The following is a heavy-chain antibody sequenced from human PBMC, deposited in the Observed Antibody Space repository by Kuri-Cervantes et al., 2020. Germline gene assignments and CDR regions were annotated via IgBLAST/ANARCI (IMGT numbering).Heavy chain of an antibody. CDR1: GGSFSGYY. V-gene: IGHV4-59*01. J-gene: IGHJ4*02. CDR2: IYYSGST. Sequence: SETLSLTCAVYGGSFSGYYWSWIRQPPGKGLEWIGYIYYSGSTNYNPSLKSRVTISVDTSKNQFSLKLSSVTAADTAVYYCASLGDVAAAGTVFDYWGQGTLVTVSS. D-gene: IGHD6-13*01. CDR3: ASLGDVAAAGTVFDY.